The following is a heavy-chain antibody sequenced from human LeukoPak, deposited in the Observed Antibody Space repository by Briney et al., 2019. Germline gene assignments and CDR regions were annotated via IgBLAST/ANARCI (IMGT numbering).Heavy chain of an antibody. J-gene: IGHJ6*02. D-gene: IGHD2-21*02. CDR1: GYTFTGYY. Sequence: GASVKVSCEASGYTFTGYYLHWVRQAPGQGLEWMGWINPNSGGTNCAQKFQGRVTMTRDTSIKTAYMELSSLRSDDTAVYYCARDCGGDSGYYYHSMDVWGQGTTVTVSS. CDR3: ARDCGGDSGYYYHSMDV. V-gene: IGHV1-2*02. CDR2: INPNSGGT.